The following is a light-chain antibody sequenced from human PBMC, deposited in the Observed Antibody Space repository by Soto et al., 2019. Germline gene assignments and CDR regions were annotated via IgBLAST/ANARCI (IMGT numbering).Light chain of an antibody. J-gene: IGLJ1*01. Sequence: QSALIQPRSVSGSPGQSVTISCTGTSSDVGVYKYVSWYRQHPGKAPKLMIYDVITRPSGVPDRFSGSKSGNTASVTISGLQAEDEADYYCCSYAGDYTFVFGSGTKLTVL. CDR3: CSYAGDYTFV. CDR2: DVI. V-gene: IGLV2-11*01. CDR1: SSDVGVYKY.